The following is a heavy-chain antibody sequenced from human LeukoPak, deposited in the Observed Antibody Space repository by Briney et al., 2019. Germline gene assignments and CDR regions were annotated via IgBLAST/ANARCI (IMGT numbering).Heavy chain of an antibody. CDR1: GGSISSYY. J-gene: IGHJ6*03. V-gene: IGHV4-4*07. Sequence: SETLSLTCTVSGGSISSYYWSWIRQPAGKGLEWIGRIYTSGSTSYNPSPKSRVTMSVDTSKNQFSLKLSSVTAADTAVYYCARVLYYYYYMDVWDKGTTVTVSS. D-gene: IGHD3-10*01. CDR2: IYTSGST. CDR3: ARVLYYYYYMDV.